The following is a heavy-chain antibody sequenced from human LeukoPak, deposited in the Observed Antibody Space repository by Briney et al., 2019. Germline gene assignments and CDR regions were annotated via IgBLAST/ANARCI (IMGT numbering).Heavy chain of an antibody. CDR1: GFTFGDYA. CDR3: TSVMTEDAFDI. D-gene: IGHD3-16*01. J-gene: IGHJ3*02. Sequence: GGSLRLSCTASGFTFGDYAMSWFRQAPGKGLEWVGFIRSKAYGGTTEYAASVKGRFTISRDDSKSIAYLQMNSLKTEDTAVYYCTSVMTEDAFDIWGQGTMVTVSS. V-gene: IGHV3-49*03. CDR2: IRSKAYGGTT.